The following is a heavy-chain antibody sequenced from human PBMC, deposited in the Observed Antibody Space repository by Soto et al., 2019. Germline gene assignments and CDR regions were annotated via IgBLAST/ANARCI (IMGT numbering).Heavy chain of an antibody. CDR3: ARVLQGCSVTSCYLDI. V-gene: IGHV4-4*02. Sequence: QVQLQESGPGLVKPSGTLSLTCAVSGASISSSNWWNWVRQAPGKGREWIGEILHSGSTNYNPSRKSRVTISVDKSKNQFSLRLSSVTAADTAVYYCARVLQGCSVTSCYLDIWGQGTMVTASA. CDR1: GASISSSNW. CDR2: ILHSGST. D-gene: IGHD2-2*01. J-gene: IGHJ3*02.